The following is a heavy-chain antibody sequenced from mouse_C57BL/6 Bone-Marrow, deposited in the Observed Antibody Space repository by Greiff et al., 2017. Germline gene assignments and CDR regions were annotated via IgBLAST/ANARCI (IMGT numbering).Heavy chain of an antibody. J-gene: IGHJ1*03. CDR3: ARSTMIPYWYFDV. CDR1: GYAFTNYL. Sequence: QVQLQQSGAELVRPGTSVKVSCKASGYAFTNYLIEWVKQRPGQGLEWIGVINPGSGGTNYNEKFKGKATLTADKSSSTAYMQLSSLTSEDSAVYCCARSTMIPYWYFDVWGTGTTVTVSS. V-gene: IGHV1-54*01. D-gene: IGHD2-4*01. CDR2: INPGSGGT.